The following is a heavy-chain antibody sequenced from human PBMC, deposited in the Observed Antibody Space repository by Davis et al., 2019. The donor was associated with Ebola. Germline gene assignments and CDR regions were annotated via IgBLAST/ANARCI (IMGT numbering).Heavy chain of an antibody. CDR1: GFSFSSYG. Sequence: GESLKISCAASGFSFSSYGMHWVRQAPGKGLEWVAVIWYEGSNKYYADSVKGRFTISRDNSKNTLYLQVNSLRPEDTAVYYCAKDREVVTIWEGVFDYWGKGTLVTVSS. CDR3: AKDREVVTIWEGVFDY. J-gene: IGHJ4*02. V-gene: IGHV3-30*02. CDR2: IWYEGSNK. D-gene: IGHD5-12*01.